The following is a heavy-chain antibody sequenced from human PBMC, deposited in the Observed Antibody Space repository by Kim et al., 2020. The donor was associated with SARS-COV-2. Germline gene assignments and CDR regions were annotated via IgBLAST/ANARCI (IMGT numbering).Heavy chain of an antibody. J-gene: IGHJ6*02. Sequence: GGSLRLSCAASGFTFSSYSMNWVRQAPGKGLEWVSSISSSSSYIYYADSVKGRFTISRDNAKNSLYLQMNSLRAEDTAVYYCARDYLGSAGRGWFGESAYYYGMDVWGQGTTVTVSS. V-gene: IGHV3-21*01. CDR1: GFTFSSYS. CDR2: ISSSSSYI. CDR3: ARDYLGSAGRGWFGESAYYYGMDV. D-gene: IGHD3-10*01.